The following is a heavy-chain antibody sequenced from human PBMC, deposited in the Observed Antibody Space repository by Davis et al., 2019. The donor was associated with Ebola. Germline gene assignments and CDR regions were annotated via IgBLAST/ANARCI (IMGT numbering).Heavy chain of an antibody. J-gene: IGHJ4*02. CDR2: ISSSSGSTI. Sequence: GESLKISCAASGFTFSDYYMSWIRQAPGKGLEWLSYISSSSGSTIYYADSVKGRFTISRDNAKNSLYLQMNSLRAEDTAVYYCARDRGNGFGELLYFDYWGQGTLVTVSS. D-gene: IGHD3-10*01. V-gene: IGHV3-11*01. CDR1: GFTFSDYY. CDR3: ARDRGNGFGELLYFDY.